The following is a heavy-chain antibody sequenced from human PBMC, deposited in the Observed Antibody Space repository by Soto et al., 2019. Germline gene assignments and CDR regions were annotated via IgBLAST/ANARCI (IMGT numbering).Heavy chain of an antibody. V-gene: IGHV1-46*01. CDR3: ASSHRSGWPPSSLDY. CDR2: INPSGGST. Sequence: GASVKVSCKASGYTFTSYYMHWVRQAPGQRLEWMGIINPSGGSTSYAQKFQGRVTMTRDTSTSTVYMELSSLRSEDTAVYYCASSHRSGWPPSSLDYWGQGTLVTVSS. CDR1: GYTFTSYY. D-gene: IGHD6-19*01. J-gene: IGHJ4*02.